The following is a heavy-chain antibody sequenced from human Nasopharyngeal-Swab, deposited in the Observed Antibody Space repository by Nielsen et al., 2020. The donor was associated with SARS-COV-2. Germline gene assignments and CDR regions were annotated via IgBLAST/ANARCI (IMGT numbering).Heavy chain of an antibody. CDR2: ISYDGSNK. CDR1: GFTFSSSA. Sequence: GESLKISCAASGFTFSSSAMHWVRQAPGKGLEWVAVISYDGSNKYFADSVKGRFTISRDNSKNTLYLQMNSLGAEDTAVYYCASPPLDSSGYYYGFHYWGRGTLVTVSS. CDR3: ASPPLDSSGYYYGFHY. D-gene: IGHD3-22*01. V-gene: IGHV3-30-3*01. J-gene: IGHJ4*02.